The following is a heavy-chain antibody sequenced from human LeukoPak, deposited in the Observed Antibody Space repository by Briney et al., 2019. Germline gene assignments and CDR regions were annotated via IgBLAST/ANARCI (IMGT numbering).Heavy chain of an antibody. Sequence: PSETLSLTCAVYGGSFSGYYWSWIRQPPGKGLEWIGEINHSGSTNYNPSLKSRVTISVDTSKNQFSLKLSSVTAADTAVYYWARRRRIAAAPWGGGWFDPWGQGTLVTVSS. CDR3: ARRRRIAAAPWGGGWFDP. CDR1: GGSFSGYY. V-gene: IGHV4-34*01. D-gene: IGHD6-13*01. CDR2: INHSGST. J-gene: IGHJ5*02.